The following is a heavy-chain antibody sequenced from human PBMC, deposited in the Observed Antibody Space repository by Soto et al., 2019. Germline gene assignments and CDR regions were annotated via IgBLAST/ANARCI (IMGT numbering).Heavy chain of an antibody. V-gene: IGHV4-34*01. D-gene: IGHD3-10*01. CDR2: INHSGST. CDR3: AGPDLSGETAYYYYYGMDV. CDR1: GGSFSGYY. J-gene: IGHJ6*02. Sequence: SETLSLTCAVYGGSFSGYYWSWIRQPPGKGLEWIGEINHSGSTNYNPSLKSRVTISVDTSKNQFSLKLSSVTAADTAVYYCAGPDLSGETAYYYYYGMDVWGQGTTGTVSS.